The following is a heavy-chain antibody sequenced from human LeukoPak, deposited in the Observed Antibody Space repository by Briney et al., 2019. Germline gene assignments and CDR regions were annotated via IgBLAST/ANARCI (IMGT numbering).Heavy chain of an antibody. CDR2: IYYSGST. V-gene: IGHV4-59*11. J-gene: IGHJ6*03. D-gene: IGHD6-6*01. CDR1: GGSISSHY. CDR3: ARVGIAARPGSYYYYYMDV. Sequence: PSETLSFTCTVSGGSISSHYWSWIRQPPGKGLEWIGYIYYSGSTNYNPSLKSRVTISVDTSKNQFSLKLSSVAAADTAVYYCARVGIAARPGSYYYYYMDVWGKGTTVTVSS.